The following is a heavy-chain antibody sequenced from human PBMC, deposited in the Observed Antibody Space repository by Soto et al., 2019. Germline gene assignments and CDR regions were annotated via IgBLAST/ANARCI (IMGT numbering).Heavy chain of an antibody. CDR3: ARGLTDYYYYYMDV. CDR2: MNPNSGNT. CDR1: GYTFTSYD. Sequence: QVQLVQSGAEVKKPGASVKVSCKASGYTFTSYDINWVRQATGQGLEWMGWMNPNSGNTGYAQKFQGRVTMTRNTSISTAYMEPSSLRSEDTAVYYCARGLTDYYYYYMDVWGKGTTVTVSS. J-gene: IGHJ6*03. V-gene: IGHV1-8*01.